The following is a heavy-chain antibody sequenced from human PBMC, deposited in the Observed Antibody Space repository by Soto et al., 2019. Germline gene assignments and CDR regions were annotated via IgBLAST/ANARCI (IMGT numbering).Heavy chain of an antibody. CDR2: IYYSGST. CDR3: ARGTAFPTIAARLWFDP. J-gene: IGHJ5*02. D-gene: IGHD6-6*01. V-gene: IGHV4-31*03. CDR1: GGSICSGGYY. Sequence: SETLSLTCTVSGGSICSGGYYWSWIRQHPGKGLEWIGYIYYSGSTYYNPSLKSRVTISVDTSKNQFPLKLSSVTAADTAVYYCARGTAFPTIAARLWFDPWGQGTLVTVSS.